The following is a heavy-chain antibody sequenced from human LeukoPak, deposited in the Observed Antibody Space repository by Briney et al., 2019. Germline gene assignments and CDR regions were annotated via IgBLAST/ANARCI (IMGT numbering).Heavy chain of an antibody. V-gene: IGHV3-23*01. CDR3: AKDLAEMATIIDY. J-gene: IGHJ4*02. CDR1: GFTFSSYA. D-gene: IGHD5-24*01. CDR2: IGAGGTFT. Sequence: GGSLRLSCTASGFTFSSYAMNWVRQAPGKGLEWVSGIGAGGTFTYYADSVKGRFTISRDNSRNTLYLQMNSLRADDTAVYYCAKDLAEMATIIDYWGQGTLVTVSS.